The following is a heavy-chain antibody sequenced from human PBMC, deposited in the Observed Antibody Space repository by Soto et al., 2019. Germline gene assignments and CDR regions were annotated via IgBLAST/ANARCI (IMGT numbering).Heavy chain of an antibody. Sequence: SETLSLTCSVSGGSISGDHWSWVRQTPGKGLEWIGYMYNSGSTNNNPSLKSRVTISLDTSKNQVSLKLSSVTAADTAVYYCASGKQLDRFDYWGQGTQVTVSS. D-gene: IGHD5-18*01. V-gene: IGHV4-59*01. J-gene: IGHJ4*02. CDR1: GGSISGDH. CDR2: MYNSGST. CDR3: ASGKQLDRFDY.